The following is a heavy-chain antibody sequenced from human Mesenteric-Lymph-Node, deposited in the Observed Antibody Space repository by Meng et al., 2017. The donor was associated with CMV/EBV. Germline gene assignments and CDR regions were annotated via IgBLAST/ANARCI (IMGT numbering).Heavy chain of an antibody. CDR3: ARDEGDNYFDY. V-gene: IGHV4-39*07. CDR1: GGSISSNNYY. Sequence: GSLRLSCTVSGGSISSNNYYWGWIRQPPGKGLEWIGTIYFSGSADYNPSLKSRVTISVDTSKNQFSLKLSSVTAADTAVYYCARDEGDNYFDYWGQGTLVTVSS. CDR2: IYFSGSA. J-gene: IGHJ4*02.